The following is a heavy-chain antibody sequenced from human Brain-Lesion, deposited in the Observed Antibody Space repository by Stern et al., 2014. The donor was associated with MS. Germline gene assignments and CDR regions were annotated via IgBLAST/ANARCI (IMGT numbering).Heavy chain of an antibody. Sequence: VQLVESGGGVVQPGGSLRLSCAAAGFTFSSYVMHWVRQAPGKGLEWVARIWNDGTNKFYADSVKGRFTISRGNSQNTLHLQMNSLRVEDTAVYYCARDVGYGDYGTLVLGYWGQGTLVTVSS. CDR1: GFTFSSYV. V-gene: IGHV3-33*01. CDR2: IWNDGTNK. CDR3: ARDVGYGDYGTLVLGY. J-gene: IGHJ4*02. D-gene: IGHD4-17*01.